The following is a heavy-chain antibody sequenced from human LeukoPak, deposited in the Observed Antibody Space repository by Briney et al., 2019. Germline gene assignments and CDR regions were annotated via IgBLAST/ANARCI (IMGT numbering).Heavy chain of an antibody. J-gene: IGHJ4*02. CDR3: ARVSPPIKTTGEYYFDY. Sequence: PSETLSLTCTVSGYSISSGYHWGWIRQPPGKGLEWIGSIYHSGSTYYNPSLKSRVTISVDTSKNQFSLKLSSVTAADTAVYYCARVSPPIKTTGEYYFDYWGQGTLVTVSS. CDR2: IYHSGST. V-gene: IGHV4-38-2*02. D-gene: IGHD4-11*01. CDR1: GYSISSGYH.